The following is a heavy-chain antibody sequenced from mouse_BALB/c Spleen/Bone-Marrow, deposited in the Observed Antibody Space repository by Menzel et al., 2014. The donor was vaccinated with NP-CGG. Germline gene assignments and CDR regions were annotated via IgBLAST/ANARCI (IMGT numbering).Heavy chain of an antibody. CDR1: GCAFSNYW. CDR2: IYPGDGDT. V-gene: IGHV1-80*01. Sequence: QVHVKQSGAELVRPGSSVKISCKASGCAFSNYWMNWVKRRPGQGLEWIGQIYPGDGDTNYNGKFKGKATLTADKSSSTAYMQLSSLTSEDSAVYFCARGRGWYFDYWGQGTTLTVSS. D-gene: IGHD2-3*01. CDR3: ARGRGWYFDY. J-gene: IGHJ2*01.